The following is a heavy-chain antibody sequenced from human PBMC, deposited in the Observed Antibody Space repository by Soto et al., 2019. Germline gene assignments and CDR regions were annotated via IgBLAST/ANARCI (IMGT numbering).Heavy chain of an antibody. V-gene: IGHV3-33*01. J-gene: IGHJ6*02. CDR2: IWYDGSNK. D-gene: IGHD1-26*01. CDR1: GFTFSSYG. Sequence: QVQLVESGGGVVQPGRSLRLSCAASGFTFSSYGMHWVRQAPGKGLEWVAVIWYDGSNKYYADSVKGRFTISRDNSKNTLYLQMNSLGAEDTAVYYCARDSWELRGYYYYGMDVWGQGTTVTVSS. CDR3: ARDSWELRGYYYYGMDV.